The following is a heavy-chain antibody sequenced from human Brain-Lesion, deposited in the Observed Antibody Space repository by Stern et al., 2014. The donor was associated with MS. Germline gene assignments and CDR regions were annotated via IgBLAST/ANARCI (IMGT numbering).Heavy chain of an antibody. J-gene: IGHJ4*02. Sequence: VQLVESGGGLVQPGGSLKLSCAASGFIFSASGIHWVRQASGQGLEWVCRIRGKGNNYATDYAASVKGRFTISRDDSRNTAYLQMSSLMTEDTAIYYCTRQGPAPVDDFDYWGQGTLVTVSS. CDR1: GFIFSASG. CDR3: TRQGPAPVDDFDY. V-gene: IGHV3-73*01. CDR2: IRGKGNNYAT.